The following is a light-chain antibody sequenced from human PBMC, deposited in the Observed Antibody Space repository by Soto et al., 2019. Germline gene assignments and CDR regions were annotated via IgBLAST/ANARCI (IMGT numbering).Light chain of an antibody. CDR3: QQLNSYLSWT. J-gene: IGKJ1*01. CDR2: AAS. V-gene: IGKV1-9*01. CDR1: QGISSY. Sequence: DIQITHSPSTLSAAVGDRVTITFRASQGISSYLAWYQQKPGKAAKLLIYAASTLQSGVPSRFSGSGSGTEITLTISSLQPEDFATYYCQQLNSYLSWTFGQGTKVDIK.